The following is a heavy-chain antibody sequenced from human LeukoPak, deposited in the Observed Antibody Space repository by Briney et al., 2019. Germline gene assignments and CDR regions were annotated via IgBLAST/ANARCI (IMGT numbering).Heavy chain of an antibody. CDR2: IYYSGST. V-gene: IGHV4-39*01. D-gene: IGHD2/OR15-2a*01. Sequence: SETLSLTLSVAGGSVVRIGNDCGWIRQPPGKGLEWIGTIYYSGSTYYNPSLNSRVTISVDTSKNQFSLKLSSVTAADPAVYYCARARNTDVPPYFDYWGQGALVTVSS. J-gene: IGHJ4*02. CDR1: GGSVVRIGND. CDR3: ARARNTDVPPYFDY.